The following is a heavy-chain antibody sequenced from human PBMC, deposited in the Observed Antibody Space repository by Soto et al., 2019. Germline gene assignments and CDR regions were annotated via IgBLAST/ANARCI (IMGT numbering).Heavy chain of an antibody. CDR2: IWYDGSNK. D-gene: IGHD3-22*01. V-gene: IGHV3-33*01. CDR3: ARVDDSSGLQFDY. CDR1: GFTFSSYG. Sequence: QVQLVESEGGVVQPGRSLRLSCAASGFTFSSYGMHWVRQAPGKGLEWVAVIWYDGSNKYYADSVKGRFTISRDNSKYTLYLQMNSLRAEDTAVYYCARVDDSSGLQFDYWGQGTLVTVSS. J-gene: IGHJ4*02.